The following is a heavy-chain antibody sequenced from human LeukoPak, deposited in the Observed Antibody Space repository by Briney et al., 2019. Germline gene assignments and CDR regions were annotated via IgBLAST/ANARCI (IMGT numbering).Heavy chain of an antibody. D-gene: IGHD2-15*01. CDR2: IFSDDGRT. J-gene: IGHJ4*02. V-gene: IGHV3-23*01. Sequence: GGSLRLSCVASGFAFNTFAMTWVRQAPGKGLVWVSSIFSDDGRTYYADSVKGRFTISRDNAQNTLYLQMINLRAEDTALYYCARATGANCYWGSNFWGQGTLVTVSP. CDR3: ARATGANCYWGSNF. CDR1: GFAFNTFA.